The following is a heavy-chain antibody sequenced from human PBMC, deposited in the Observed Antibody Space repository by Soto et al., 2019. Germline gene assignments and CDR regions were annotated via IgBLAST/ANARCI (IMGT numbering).Heavy chain of an antibody. CDR2: INTYNGMT. J-gene: IGHJ4*02. V-gene: IGHV1-18*01. CDR1: GYTFINYH. D-gene: IGHD5-12*01. CDR3: AKSPRGEMATD. Sequence: QVQLVQSGGEVKKPGASVTVSCKASGYTFINYHITWVRQAPGQGPEWMAWINTYNGMTDYAQRFQGRVTMTRDTSTSTAYMELRNLGSDDTAMYFCAKSPRGEMATDWGQGTLVTVSS.